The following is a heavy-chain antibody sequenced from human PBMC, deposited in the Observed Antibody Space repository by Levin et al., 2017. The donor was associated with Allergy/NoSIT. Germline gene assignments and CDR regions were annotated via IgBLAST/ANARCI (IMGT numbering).Heavy chain of an antibody. CDR1: GYTFTGDY. CDR3: ARDMFPMVRGANWFDP. Sequence: GASVKVSCKASGYTFTGDYMHWVRQAPGQGLEWMGWINPNSGGTNYAQKFQGRVTMTRDTSISTAYMELSRLRSDDTAVYYCARDMFPMVRGANWFDPWGQGTLVTVSS. D-gene: IGHD3-10*01. CDR2: INPNSGGT. J-gene: IGHJ5*02. V-gene: IGHV1-2*02.